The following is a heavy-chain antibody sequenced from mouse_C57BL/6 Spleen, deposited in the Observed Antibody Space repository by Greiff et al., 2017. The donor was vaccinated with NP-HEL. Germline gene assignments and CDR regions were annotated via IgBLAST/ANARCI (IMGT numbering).Heavy chain of an antibody. CDR2: IYPRSGNT. CDR3: ARGVAITTVY. J-gene: IGHJ2*01. CDR1: GYTFTSYG. Sequence: VMLVESGAELARPGASVKLSCKASGYTFTSYGISWVKQRTGQGLEWIGEIYPRSGNTYYNEKFKGKATLTADKSSSTAYMELRSLTSEDSAVYFCARGVAITTVYWGQGTTLTVSS. V-gene: IGHV1-81*01. D-gene: IGHD1-1*01.